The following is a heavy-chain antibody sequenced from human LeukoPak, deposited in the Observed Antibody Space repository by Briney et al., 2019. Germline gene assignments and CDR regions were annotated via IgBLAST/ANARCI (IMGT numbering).Heavy chain of an antibody. V-gene: IGHV3-15*01. CDR3: TTLLYHDILTGYRFDF. CDR2: IRSNADGGTT. J-gene: IGHJ4*02. D-gene: IGHD3-9*01. CDR1: AFTFSTYA. Sequence: GGSLRLSCAASAFTFSTYAMSWVRQAPGKGLEWVGRIRSNADGGTTDDAAPVKGRFSISRDDSKNTLYLQMNSLKTEDTAVYYCTTLLYHDILTGYRFDFWGQGTLVTVSS.